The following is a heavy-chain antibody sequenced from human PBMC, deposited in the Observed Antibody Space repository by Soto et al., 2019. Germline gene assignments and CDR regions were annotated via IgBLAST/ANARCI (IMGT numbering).Heavy chain of an antibody. CDR2: ISGSGGST. CDR1: GFTFSSYA. J-gene: IGHJ6*02. CDR3: AKVELGDIVVVPAAKVDYYYYYGMDV. V-gene: IGHV3-23*01. Sequence: GGSLRLSCAASGFTFSSYAMSWVRQAPGKGLEWVSAISGSGGSTYYADSVKGRFTISRDNSKNTLYLQMNSLRAEDTAVYYCAKVELGDIVVVPAAKVDYYYYYGMDVWGQGTTVTVSS. D-gene: IGHD2-2*01.